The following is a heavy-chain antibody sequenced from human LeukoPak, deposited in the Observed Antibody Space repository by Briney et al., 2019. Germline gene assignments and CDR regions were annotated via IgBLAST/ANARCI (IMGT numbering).Heavy chain of an antibody. CDR1: GGSISSSSYY. CDR2: IYYSGST. D-gene: IGHD3/OR15-3a*01. Sequence: PSETLSLTCTVSGGSISSSSYYWGWIRQPPGKGLEWIGSIYYSGSTYYNPSLKSRVTISVDTSKNQFSLKLSSVTAADTAVYYCASIALSLDYVTPFDYWGQGTLVTVSS. CDR3: ASIALSLDYVTPFDY. V-gene: IGHV4-39*07. J-gene: IGHJ4*02.